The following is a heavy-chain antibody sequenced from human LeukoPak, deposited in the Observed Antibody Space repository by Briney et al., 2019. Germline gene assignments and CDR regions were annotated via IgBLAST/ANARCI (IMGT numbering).Heavy chain of an antibody. J-gene: IGHJ6*02. Sequence: PGGSLRLSCAASGFTFSSYWMHWVRQAPGKGLVWVSRINNDGSSTSYADSVKGRFTISRDNAKNTLYLQMNSLRAEDTAVYYCSRDYSREYGDHGADYYYCGMDVWGQGTTVTVSS. D-gene: IGHD4-17*01. V-gene: IGHV3-74*01. CDR2: INNDGSST. CDR3: SRDYSREYGDHGADYYYCGMDV. CDR1: GFTFSSYW.